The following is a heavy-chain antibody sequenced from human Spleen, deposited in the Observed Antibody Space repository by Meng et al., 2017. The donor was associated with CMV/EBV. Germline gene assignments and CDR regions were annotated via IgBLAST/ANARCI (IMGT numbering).Heavy chain of an antibody. V-gene: IGHV4-34*01. D-gene: IGHD2-8*02. CDR3: ARGGYWRTDY. Sequence: LSLRCPVFAGAFRGYYWTCIRQPPGKGREWIAEINHSGNTNYNPSLKSRVTISVDTSKNQISLRLSSVTAADTAVYYCARGGYWRTDYWGQGILVTVSS. J-gene: IGHJ4*02. CDR1: AGAFRGYY. CDR2: INHSGNT.